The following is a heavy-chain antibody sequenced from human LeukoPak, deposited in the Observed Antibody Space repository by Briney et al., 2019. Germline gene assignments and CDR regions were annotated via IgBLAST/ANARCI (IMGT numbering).Heavy chain of an antibody. CDR3: ARTSLVSRGIDY. CDR1: GGSISSSSHY. D-gene: IGHD3-10*01. V-gene: IGHV4-39*01. J-gene: IGHJ4*02. Sequence: PSETLSLTCTVSGGSISSSSHYWGWIRQPPGKGLEWIGSIYYSGSTYYNPSLKSRVTISGDTSKNQFSLKLSSVTAADTAVYYCARTSLVSRGIDYWGQGTLVTVSS. CDR2: IYYSGST.